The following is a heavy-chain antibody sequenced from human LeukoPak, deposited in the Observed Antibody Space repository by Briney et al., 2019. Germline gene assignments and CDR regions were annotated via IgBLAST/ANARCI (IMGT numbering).Heavy chain of an antibody. D-gene: IGHD3-22*01. J-gene: IGHJ4*02. CDR3: ARAGTTYYYDSSGYYYEGFSHFDY. V-gene: IGHV1-46*01. CDR2: IDPSGGST. Sequence: ASVKVSCKASGYTFTSYYMHWVRQAPGQGLEWMGIIDPSGGSTSYAQKFQGRVTMTRDTSTSTVYMELSSLRSEDTAVYYCARAGTTYYYDSSGYYYEGFSHFDYWGQGTLVTVSS. CDR1: GYTFTSYY.